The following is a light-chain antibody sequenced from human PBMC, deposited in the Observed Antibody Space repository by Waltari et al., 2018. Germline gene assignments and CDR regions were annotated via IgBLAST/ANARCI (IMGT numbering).Light chain of an antibody. V-gene: IGKV4-1*01. J-gene: IGKJ4*01. CDR3: EKYYSTTPS. CDR2: WAS. CDR1: QSILFSSNNKNS. Sequence: DIVMTQSPDSLAVSLGERATIYCKSSQSILFSSNNKNSLAWYQRKPGQPPKLLIYWASTRESGVPDRVSGSGSGTDFTLTHSSLQAEDVEVDYSEKYYSTTPSFGGGTKGEIK.